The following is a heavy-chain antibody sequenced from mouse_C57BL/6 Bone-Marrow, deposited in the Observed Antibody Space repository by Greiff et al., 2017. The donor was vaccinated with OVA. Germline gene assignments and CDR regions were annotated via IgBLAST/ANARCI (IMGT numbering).Heavy chain of an antibody. Sequence: EVKLVESEGGLVQPGSSMKLSCTASGFTFSDYYMAWVRQVPEKGLEWVANINYDGSSTYYLDSLKSRFIISRDNAKNILYLQMSSLKSEDTATYYCARGIVYYYSLYYFDYWGQGTTLTVSS. V-gene: IGHV5-16*01. CDR3: ARGIVYYYSLYYFDY. CDR1: GFTFSDYY. J-gene: IGHJ2*01. CDR2: INYDGSST. D-gene: IGHD1-1*01.